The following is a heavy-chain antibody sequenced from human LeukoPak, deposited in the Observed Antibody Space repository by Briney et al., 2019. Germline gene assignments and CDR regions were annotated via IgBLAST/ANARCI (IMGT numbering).Heavy chain of an antibody. J-gene: IGHJ4*02. V-gene: IGHV3-30*02. Sequence: QPGGSLRLSCAASGFTFSIYGMHWVRQAPGKRLEWVAFIRNDGKNKYYADSVKGRFTISRDNSKNTLYLQMNSLRAEDTAVYYCAKERLELRSLDYWGQGTLVTVSS. CDR3: AKERLELRSLDY. D-gene: IGHD1-7*01. CDR1: GFTFSIYG. CDR2: IRNDGKNK.